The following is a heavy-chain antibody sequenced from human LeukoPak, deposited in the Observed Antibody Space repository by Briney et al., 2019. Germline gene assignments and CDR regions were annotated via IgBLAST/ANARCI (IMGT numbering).Heavy chain of an antibody. CDR1: GGSISSYY. CDR3: ARHFHTGSFYFDF. V-gene: IGHV4-59*01. CDR2: IYYSGST. Sequence: PSETLSLTCTVSGGSISSYYWSWIRQPPGKGLEWIGYIYYSGSTHYNPSLKSRVTISVDTSKNQFSPKLSSVTAADTAVYYCARHFHTGSFYFDFWGRGTLVTVSS. D-gene: IGHD2-8*02. J-gene: IGHJ4*02.